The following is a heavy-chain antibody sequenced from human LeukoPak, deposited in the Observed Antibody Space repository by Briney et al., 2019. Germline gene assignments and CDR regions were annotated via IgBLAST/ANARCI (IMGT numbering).Heavy chain of an antibody. CDR3: AREGGTDSSGYYFDY. CDR2: IIPIFGTA. D-gene: IGHD3-22*01. Sequence: SVKVSCKASGGTFSSYAISWVRQAPGQGLEWIGGIIPIFGTANYAQKFQGRVTITTDESTSTAYMELSSLRSEDTAVYYCAREGGTDSSGYYFDYWGQGTLVTVSS. J-gene: IGHJ4*02. CDR1: GGTFSSYA. V-gene: IGHV1-69*05.